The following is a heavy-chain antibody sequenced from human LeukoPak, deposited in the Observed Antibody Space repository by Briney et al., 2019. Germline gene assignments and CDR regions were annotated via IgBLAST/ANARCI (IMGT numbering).Heavy chain of an antibody. Sequence: GGSLRLSCAASGFTFPNYVMHWVRQAPGKGLVWVSRINSDGSRTNYADSVKGRFTISRDNAKNTLYLQMSSLRAEDTAVYYCARVLTGSWDWFDPWGQGTLVTVSS. CDR3: ARVLTGSWDWFDP. CDR2: INSDGSRT. D-gene: IGHD2-8*02. V-gene: IGHV3-74*01. J-gene: IGHJ5*02. CDR1: GFTFPNYV.